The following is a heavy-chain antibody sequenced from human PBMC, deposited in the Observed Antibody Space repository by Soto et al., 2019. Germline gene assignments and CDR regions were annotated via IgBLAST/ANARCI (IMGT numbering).Heavy chain of an antibody. CDR1: GFSLSTNAVG. CDR3: AHTTWGSSASDI. V-gene: IGHV2-5*02. J-gene: IGHJ3*02. CDR2: IYWDDDK. Sequence: QITLKESGPTLVKPTQTLTLTCTFSGFSLSTNAVGVGWIRQPPGKALEWLALIYWDDDKRYSPSLKSRLTITKDTSKNQVVLTMTNMDPVDTATYFCAHTTWGSSASDIWGQGTMVTVSS. D-gene: IGHD7-27*01.